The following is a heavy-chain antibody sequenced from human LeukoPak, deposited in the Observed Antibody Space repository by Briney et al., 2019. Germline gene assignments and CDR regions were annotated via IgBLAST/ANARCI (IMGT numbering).Heavy chain of an antibody. CDR1: GFTLSSYS. CDR3: AKYQTTVTEFDY. Sequence: GGSLRLSCAASGFTLSSYSMNWVRQAPGKGLEWVSSISSSSSYIYYADSVKGRFTISRDNAKNSLYLQMNSLRAEDTAVYYCAKYQTTVTEFDYWGQGTLVTVSS. V-gene: IGHV3-21*01. D-gene: IGHD4-17*01. J-gene: IGHJ4*02. CDR2: ISSSSSYI.